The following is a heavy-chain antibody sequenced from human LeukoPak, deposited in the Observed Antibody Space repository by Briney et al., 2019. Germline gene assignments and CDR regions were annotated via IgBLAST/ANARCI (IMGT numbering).Heavy chain of an antibody. J-gene: IGHJ4*02. CDR2: ISSSGSYI. V-gene: IGHV3-21*01. CDR1: GFTFSSYS. D-gene: IGHD4/OR15-4a*01. Sequence: GGSLRLSCAASGFTFSSYSVNWVRQAPGKGLEWVSSISSSGSYIYYADSVKGRFTISRDNAKNSLYLQMNSLRAEDTAVYSCARGRLTTSIDYWGQGSLVTVSS. CDR3: ARGRLTTSIDY.